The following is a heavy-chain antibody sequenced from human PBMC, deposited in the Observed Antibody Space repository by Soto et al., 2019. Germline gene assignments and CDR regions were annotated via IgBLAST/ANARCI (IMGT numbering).Heavy chain of an antibody. CDR3: AREGNSGHYYYYGMDV. V-gene: IGHV4-34*01. J-gene: IGHJ6*02. CDR2: IYYSGST. CDR1: GVSFSGYY. Sequence: PSETLSLTCAAYGVSFSGYYWSWIRQPPGKGLEWSGEIYYSGSTNYNPSLKSRVTISVDTSKNQFSLKLISVTAADTAVYYCAREGNSGHYYYYGMDVWGQGTTVTVSS. D-gene: IGHD4-4*01.